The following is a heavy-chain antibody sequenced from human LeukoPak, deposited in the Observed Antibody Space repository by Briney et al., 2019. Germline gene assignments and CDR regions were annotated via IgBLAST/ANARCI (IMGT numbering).Heavy chain of an antibody. CDR3: ARASTVNTFWFDP. V-gene: IGHV3-23*01. J-gene: IGHJ5*02. CDR2: TSDSGVST. D-gene: IGHD2-2*02. Sequence: GGSLRLSCAASGFTFNTYVMSWVRQAPGKGLEWVSSTSDSGVSTYYADSVKGRFTISRDNSKNTLDLQMNSLRGEDTAVYYCARASTVNTFWFDPWGQGSLVTVSP. CDR1: GFTFNTYV.